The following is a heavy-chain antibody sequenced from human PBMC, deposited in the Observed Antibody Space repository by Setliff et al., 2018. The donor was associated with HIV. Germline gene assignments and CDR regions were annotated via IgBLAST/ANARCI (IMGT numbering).Heavy chain of an antibody. CDR2: INIDSGHT. J-gene: IGHJ4*01. D-gene: IGHD2-15*01. CDR1: GATFGSFV. V-gene: IGHV1-18*01. Sequence: ASVKVSCKASGATFGSFVISWVRQAPGQGLEWVGWINIDSGHTNFAQKFQDRVTVTTDTSTNTTYMELRALISDDTATYYCARVPSGAAGLVRAGFYFWGQGTLVTVSS. CDR3: ARVPSGAAGLVRAGFYF.